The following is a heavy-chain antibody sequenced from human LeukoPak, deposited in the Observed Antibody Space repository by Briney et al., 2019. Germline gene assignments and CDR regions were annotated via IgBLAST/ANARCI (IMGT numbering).Heavy chain of an antibody. D-gene: IGHD3-10*01. CDR3: AKDRPNYYGSDGNYYKRDGDY. CDR2: ITSSGEST. J-gene: IGHJ4*02. CDR1: GFSFRSHA. V-gene: IGHV3-23*01. Sequence: GGSLRLSCAASGFSFRSHAMSWVRQAPGKALEWVSSITSSGESTYYADSGKGRFTISRDNSKNTLYLQMNSLRADDTAVYYCAKDRPNYYGSDGNYYKRDGDYWGQGTLVTVSS.